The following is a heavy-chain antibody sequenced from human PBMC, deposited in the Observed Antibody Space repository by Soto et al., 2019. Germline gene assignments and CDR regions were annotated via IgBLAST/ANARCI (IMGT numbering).Heavy chain of an antibody. V-gene: IGHV1-69*01. Sequence: QMQLVQSGPEVKKPGSSVKVSCKASGDSFGSYAVSWVRQAPGQGLEWMGAIIPVFGTTNYTQKFQGRVTITADDSTTTAYMELSSVRSDDTAVYYCARGPFGRFDPWGQGTLVTVSS. J-gene: IGHJ5*02. D-gene: IGHD3-10*01. CDR2: IIPVFGTT. CDR1: GDSFGSYA. CDR3: ARGPFGRFDP.